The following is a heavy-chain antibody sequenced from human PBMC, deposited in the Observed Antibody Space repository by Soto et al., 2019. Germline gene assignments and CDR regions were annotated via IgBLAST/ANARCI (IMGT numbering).Heavy chain of an antibody. D-gene: IGHD3-10*01. CDR2: IYYSGST. CDR1: GGSISSGGYY. V-gene: IGHV4-31*03. CDR3: ARAGITMVRGVSGGMDV. Sequence: SETLSLTCTVSGGSISSGGYYWSWIRQHPGKGLEWIEYIYYSGSTYYNPSLKSRVTISVDTSKNQFSLKLSSVTAADTAVYYCARAGITMVRGVSGGMDVWGQGTTVTVSS. J-gene: IGHJ6*02.